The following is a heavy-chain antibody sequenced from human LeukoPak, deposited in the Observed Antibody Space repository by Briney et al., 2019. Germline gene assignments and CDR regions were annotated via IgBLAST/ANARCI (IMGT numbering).Heavy chain of an antibody. D-gene: IGHD2-21*02. Sequence: PSETLSLTCTVSGCCISSGDYYWSWIRQPPGKGLEWFGYIYYSGNADYKPSLKSRLTISVDTSKNQFSLELISVTAADTAVYYCARTEDCSGDCYSGAFDTWGQGIMVTVSS. CDR2: IYYSGNA. V-gene: IGHV4-30-4*01. CDR3: ARTEDCSGDCYSGAFDT. J-gene: IGHJ3*02. CDR1: GCCISSGDYY.